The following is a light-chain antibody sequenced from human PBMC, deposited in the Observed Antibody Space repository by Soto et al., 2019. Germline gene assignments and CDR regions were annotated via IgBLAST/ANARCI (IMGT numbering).Light chain of an antibody. J-gene: IGLJ2*01. CDR3: AAWDDSLNGHVV. Sequence: QAVVTQPPSASGTPGQRVTISCSGSSSNIGSNTVNWYQQLPGTAPKLLIYSNNQRPSGVPDRFSGSKSGTSAFLAISGLQSEDEADYYCAAWDDSLNGHVVFGGGTKLTVL. CDR2: SNN. CDR1: SSNIGSNT. V-gene: IGLV1-44*01.